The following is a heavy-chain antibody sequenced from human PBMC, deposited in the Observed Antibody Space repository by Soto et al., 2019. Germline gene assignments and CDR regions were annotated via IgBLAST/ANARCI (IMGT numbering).Heavy chain of an antibody. CDR1: GFIVSSYG. D-gene: IGHD2-15*01. J-gene: IGHJ4*02. CDR2: ISYEGSHT. Sequence: QVQLVESGGGVVQPGRSLRLSCADSGFIVSSYGMHWVRQAPGNGLEWVAVISYEGSHTYYADSVKGRFTITRANSKNTVYLQMSSVSPEDTAVYYCAKEVHCGGGSFSWSEGFYYWGQGTLLTVSS. V-gene: IGHV3-30*18. CDR3: AKEVHCGGGSFSWSEGFYY.